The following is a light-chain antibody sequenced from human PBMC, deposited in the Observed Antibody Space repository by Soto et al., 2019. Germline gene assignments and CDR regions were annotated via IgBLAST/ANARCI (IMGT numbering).Light chain of an antibody. V-gene: IGKV1-27*01. J-gene: IGKJ1*01. Sequence: EIQMTQSPSSLSASVGDRVTITRRASQGISNYLAWYQQKPGKVPKLLIYGASTLQSGVPSRLSGSGSGTDFTLIINSLQPEDVATYYCQKYDSAPWTFGQGTKVEI. CDR3: QKYDSAPWT. CDR2: GAS. CDR1: QGISNY.